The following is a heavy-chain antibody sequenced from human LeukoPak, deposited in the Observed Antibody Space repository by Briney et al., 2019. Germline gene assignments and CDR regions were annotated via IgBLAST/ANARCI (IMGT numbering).Heavy chain of an antibody. D-gene: IGHD5-12*01. CDR3: AKDEATIGYSYYYMDV. J-gene: IGHJ6*03. CDR1: GFTFSSYE. CDR2: ISSSGYTI. V-gene: IGHV3-48*03. Sequence: PGGSLRLSCAASGFTFSSYEMKWVRQAPGKGLEWVSYISSSGYTIYYADSVKGRFTISRDNFKNTLDLQMNSLRPEDTAVYHCAKDEATIGYSYYYMDVWGKGTMVTISS.